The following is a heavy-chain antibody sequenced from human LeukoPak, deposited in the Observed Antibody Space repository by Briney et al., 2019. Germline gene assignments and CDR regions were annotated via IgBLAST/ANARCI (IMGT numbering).Heavy chain of an antibody. V-gene: IGHV3-30*02. CDR2: IRYDGSNK. D-gene: IGHD5-24*01. J-gene: IGHJ4*02. Sequence: GGSLRLSCAASGFTLSSYGMHWVRQAPGKGLEWVAFIRYDGSNKYYADSVKGRFTISRDNAKNSLYLQMNSLRAEDTAVYYCARDGSVATISPVDYWGQGTLVTVSS. CDR1: GFTLSSYG. CDR3: ARDGSVATISPVDY.